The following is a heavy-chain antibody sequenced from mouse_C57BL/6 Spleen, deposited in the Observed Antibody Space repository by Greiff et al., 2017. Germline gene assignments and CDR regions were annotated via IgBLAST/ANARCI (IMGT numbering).Heavy chain of an antibody. CDR2: IDPETGGT. CDR1: GYTFTDFE. CDR3: TRVTAQAPFAY. J-gene: IGHJ3*01. V-gene: IGHV1-15*01. Sequence: QVQLQQSGAELVRPGASVTLSCKASGYTFTDFEMHWVKQTPVHGLEWIGAIDPETGGTAYNQKFKGKAILTADKSSSTADMELRSLTSEDSAVYYCTRVTAQAPFAYWGQGTLVTVSA. D-gene: IGHD3-2*02.